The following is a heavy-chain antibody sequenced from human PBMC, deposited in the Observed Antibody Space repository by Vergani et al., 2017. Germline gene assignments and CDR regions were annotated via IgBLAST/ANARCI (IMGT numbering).Heavy chain of an antibody. D-gene: IGHD3-10*01. V-gene: IGHV4-34*01. J-gene: IGHJ6*02. Sequence: QVQLQQWGAGLLKPSETLSLTCAVYGGSFSGYYWSWIRQPPGKGLEWIGEINHSGSTNYNPSLKSRVTISVDTSKNQFSLKLSSVTAADTAVYYCARGPYYYGSGSYYTRYYYYYGMDVWGQGTTVTVSS. CDR2: INHSGST. CDR3: ARGPYYYGSGSYYTRYYYYYGMDV. CDR1: GGSFSGYY.